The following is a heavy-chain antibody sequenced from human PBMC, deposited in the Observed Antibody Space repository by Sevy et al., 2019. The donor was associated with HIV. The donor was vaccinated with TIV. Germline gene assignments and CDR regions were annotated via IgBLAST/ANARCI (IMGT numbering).Heavy chain of an antibody. CDR1: GGSITSLY. J-gene: IGHJ4*02. D-gene: IGHD1-26*01. CDR2: IYYNGHI. Sequence: SETLSLTCTVSGGSITSLYWNWVRQPPGKGLEWIASIYYNGHINYKPSLKSRVTLSLDTSKNQFSLRLSSVTAADTAMYYCAGENAWGRGYSWGQGTLVTVSS. V-gene: IGHV4-59*08. CDR3: AGENAWGRGYS.